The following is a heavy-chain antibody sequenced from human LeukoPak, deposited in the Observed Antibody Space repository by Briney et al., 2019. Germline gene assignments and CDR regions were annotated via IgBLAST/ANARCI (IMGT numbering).Heavy chain of an antibody. CDR2: ISGNGGST. CDR1: GFTFRSYA. J-gene: IGHJ4*02. Sequence: PGGSLRLSCAASGFTFRSYAMSWVRQAPGRGLEWVSAISGNGGSTYYADSVKGRFPISRHNSNNTLYLQMNSLRTEETALYYCAKVSYYYTSSGDDYWGQRTLVTASS. V-gene: IGHV3-23*01. D-gene: IGHD3-22*01. CDR3: AKVSYYYTSSGDDY.